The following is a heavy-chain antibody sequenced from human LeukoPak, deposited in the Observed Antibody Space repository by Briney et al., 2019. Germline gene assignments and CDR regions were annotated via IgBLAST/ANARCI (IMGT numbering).Heavy chain of an antibody. CDR1: GFTFSSYE. V-gene: IGHV3-48*03. CDR2: ISSSGSTI. CDR3: ARASSPYYYDSSGRDAFDI. Sequence: GGSLRLSCAASGFTFSSYEMNWVRQAPGKGLEWVSYISSSGSTIYYADSVKGRFTISRDNAKNSLYLQMNSLRAEDTAVYYCARASSPYYYDSSGRDAFDIWGQGTMVTVSS. J-gene: IGHJ3*02. D-gene: IGHD3-22*01.